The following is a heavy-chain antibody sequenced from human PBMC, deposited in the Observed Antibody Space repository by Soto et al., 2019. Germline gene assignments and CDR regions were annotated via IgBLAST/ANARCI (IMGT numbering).Heavy chain of an antibody. V-gene: IGHV1-2*04. J-gene: IGHJ4*02. D-gene: IGHD6-19*01. CDR2: INPNSGGT. CDR1: GYTFTGYY. Sequence: ASVKVSCKASGYTFTGYYMHWVRQAPGQGLEWMGWINPNSGGTNYAQKFQGWVTMTRDTSISTAYMELSRLRSDDTAVYYCARSVPGYSSGWYGNWGQGTLVTVSS. CDR3: ARSVPGYSSGWYGN.